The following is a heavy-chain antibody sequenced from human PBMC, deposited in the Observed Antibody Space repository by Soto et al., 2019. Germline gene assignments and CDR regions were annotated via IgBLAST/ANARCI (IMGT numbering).Heavy chain of an antibody. CDR2: IYYSGST. Sequence: SQTRSLTCTVSGGSISSSSYYWGWIRQPPGKGLEWIGSIYYSGSTYYNPSLKSRVTISVDTSKNQFSLKLSSVTAADTAVYYCASQVYYDFWSGYYEDAFDIWGQGTMVTVSS. J-gene: IGHJ3*02. D-gene: IGHD3-3*01. CDR3: ASQVYYDFWSGYYEDAFDI. CDR1: GGSISSSSYY. V-gene: IGHV4-39*01.